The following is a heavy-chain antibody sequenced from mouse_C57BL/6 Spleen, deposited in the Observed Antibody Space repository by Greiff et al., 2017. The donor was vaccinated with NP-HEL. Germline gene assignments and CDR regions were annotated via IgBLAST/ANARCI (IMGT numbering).Heavy chain of an antibody. CDR2: INPNNGGT. V-gene: IGHV1-18*01. D-gene: IGHD3-3*01. Sequence: VQLKQSGPELVKPGASVKIPCKASGYTFTDYNMDWVKQSHGKSLEWIGDINPNNGGTIYNQKFKGKATLTVDKSSNTAYMELRSLTSEDTAVYYCARRAGDGYFDVWGTGTTVTVSS. CDR3: ARRAGDGYFDV. CDR1: GYTFTDYN. J-gene: IGHJ1*03.